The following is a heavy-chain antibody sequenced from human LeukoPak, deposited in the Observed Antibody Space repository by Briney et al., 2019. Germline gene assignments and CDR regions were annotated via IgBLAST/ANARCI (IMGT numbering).Heavy chain of an antibody. CDR2: INHSGTT. J-gene: IGHJ5*02. V-gene: IGHV4-34*01. CDR3: ARGRFWSGRGWFDG. D-gene: IGHD3-3*01. Sequence: SETLSLTCPVYGGTFSDYFWIWIRQPPGKGLHWIGEINHSGTTNNNPSLKSGVTISADTSKNHFSLKITSVTVADTPMYYCARGRFWSGRGWFDGWGEGSLVTVSS. CDR1: GGTFSDYF.